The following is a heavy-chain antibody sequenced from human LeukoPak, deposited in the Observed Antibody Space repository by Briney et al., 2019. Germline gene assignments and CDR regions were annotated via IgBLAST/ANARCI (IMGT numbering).Heavy chain of an antibody. Sequence: SETLSLTCTVSGGSISSYYWSWIRQPPGRGLEWIGYIYYSGSTNYNPSLKSRVTISVDTSKNQFSLKLSSVTAADTAVYYCARDLSGGSYYDYYYGKDVWGQGTTVTVSS. J-gene: IGHJ6*02. CDR1: GGSISSYY. D-gene: IGHD1-26*01. CDR2: IYYSGST. V-gene: IGHV4-59*01. CDR3: ARDLSGGSYYDYYYGKDV.